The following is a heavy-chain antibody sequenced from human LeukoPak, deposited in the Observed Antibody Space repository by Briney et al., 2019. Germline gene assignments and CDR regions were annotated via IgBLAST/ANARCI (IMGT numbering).Heavy chain of an antibody. CDR3: ARDFGDVTGTYKWFGS. V-gene: IGHV3-20*04. D-gene: IGHD1-1*01. CDR1: GFKFDDFG. J-gene: IGHJ5*01. Sequence: PGGSLRLSCVASGFKFDDFGMSWIRQAPGKGLEWVAGIYWDGGNIGYADSVKGRFTIARDNAKNSLYLQMDSLRAEDTALYYCARDFGDVTGTYKWFGSWGQGTLVTVSS. CDR2: IYWDGGNI.